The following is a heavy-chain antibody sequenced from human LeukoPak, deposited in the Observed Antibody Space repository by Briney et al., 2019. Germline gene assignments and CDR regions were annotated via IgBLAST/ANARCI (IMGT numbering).Heavy chain of an antibody. Sequence: GGSLRLSCAASGFTFTKYWMTWVRQAPGKGLEWVANINQDGSERFYVDSVKGRFTISRDNAKNSLYLQMNSLGAEDTAVYYCARGLDCRSTSCYLDTWGQGTLVTVSS. D-gene: IGHD2-2*01. CDR2: INQDGSER. CDR1: GFTFTKYW. V-gene: IGHV3-7*01. CDR3: ARGLDCRSTSCYLDT. J-gene: IGHJ4*02.